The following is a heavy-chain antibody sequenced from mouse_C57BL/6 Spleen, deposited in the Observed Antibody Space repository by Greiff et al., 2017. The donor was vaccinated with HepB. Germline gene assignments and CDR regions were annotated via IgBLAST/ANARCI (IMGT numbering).Heavy chain of an antibody. D-gene: IGHD1-1*01. J-gene: IGHJ4*01. CDR2: ISSGGDYI. V-gene: IGHV5-9-1*02. CDR1: GFTFSSYA. CDR3: TRETTVVATENYYAMDY. Sequence: EVKLMESGEGLVKPGGSLKLSCAASGFTFSSYAMSWVRQTPEKRLEWVAYISSGGDYIYYADTVKGRFTISRDNARNTLYLQMSSLKSEDTAMYYCTRETTVVATENYYAMDYWGQGTSVTVSS.